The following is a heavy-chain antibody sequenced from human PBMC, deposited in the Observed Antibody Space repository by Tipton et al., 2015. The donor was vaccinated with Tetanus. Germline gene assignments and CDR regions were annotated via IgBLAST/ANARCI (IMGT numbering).Heavy chain of an antibody. J-gene: IGHJ4*02. D-gene: IGHD6-6*01. V-gene: IGHV5-51*01. CDR1: GYSFTSYW. CDR3: ARLHLRTFASSSGY. CDR2: IYPGDSDT. Sequence: QSGAEVKKSGESLKISCKASGYSFTSYWIGWVRQMPGKGLEWMGIIYPGDSDTRYSPSFQGRVTMSADKAINTAYLQWSSLKASDTAMYYCARLHLRTFASSSGYWGQGTLVTVSS.